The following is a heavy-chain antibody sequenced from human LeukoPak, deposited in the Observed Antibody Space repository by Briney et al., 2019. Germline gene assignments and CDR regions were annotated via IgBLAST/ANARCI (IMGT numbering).Heavy chain of an antibody. Sequence: VASVKVFCKASGGTFSNYAISWVRQAPGQGLEWMGGIIPIFGTANYAQKFQGRVTITADESTSTAYMELSSLRSEDTAVYYCARDGNCSGGSCSGLFDYWGQGTLVTVSS. CDR3: ARDGNCSGGSCSGLFDY. D-gene: IGHD2-15*01. J-gene: IGHJ4*02. CDR2: IIPIFGTA. CDR1: GGTFSNYA. V-gene: IGHV1-69*01.